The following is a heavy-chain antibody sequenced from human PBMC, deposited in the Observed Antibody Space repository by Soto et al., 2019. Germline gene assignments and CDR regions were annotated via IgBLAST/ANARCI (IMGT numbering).Heavy chain of an antibody. CDR3: AKGPSSGFAMENYFDY. CDR2: ISGSSTST. Sequence: GGSLRLSCAASGFTFSSYAMSWVRQAPGKGLEWVSAISGSSTSTYYADSVKGRFTISRDNSKNTLYLQMNSLRAEDTAVYYCAKGPSSGFAMENYFDYWGQGTLVTVSS. CDR1: GFTFSSYA. J-gene: IGHJ4*02. D-gene: IGHD3-10*01. V-gene: IGHV3-23*01.